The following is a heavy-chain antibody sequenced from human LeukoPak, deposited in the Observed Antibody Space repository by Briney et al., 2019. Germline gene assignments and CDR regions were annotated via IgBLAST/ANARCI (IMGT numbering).Heavy chain of an antibody. J-gene: IGHJ6*03. D-gene: IGHD3-3*01. CDR1: GGSISIYY. CDR3: ARAYDFWSGYRSEYYYYMDV. V-gene: IGHV4-59*01. CDR2: IYYSGST. Sequence: PSETLSLTCTVSGGSISIYYWSWIRQPPGKGLEWIGYIYYSGSTNYNPSLKSRVTISVDTSKNQFSLKLSSVTAADTAVYYCARAYDFWSGYRSEYYYYMDVWGKGTTVTVSS.